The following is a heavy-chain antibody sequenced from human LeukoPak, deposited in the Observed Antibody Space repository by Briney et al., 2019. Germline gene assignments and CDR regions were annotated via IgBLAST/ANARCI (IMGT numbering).Heavy chain of an antibody. CDR1: GFTFSSYW. CDR2: INTDGSST. V-gene: IGHV3-74*01. CDR3: AREITTNGGRYFDY. D-gene: IGHD7-27*01. Sequence: GGSLRLSCAASGFTFSSYWMRWVRHAPGKGLVWVSRINTDGSSTNYADSVKGRFTMSRDNAKNTLYLQMNSLRAEDTAVYSCAREITTNGGRYFDYWGQGTLVTVSS. J-gene: IGHJ4*02.